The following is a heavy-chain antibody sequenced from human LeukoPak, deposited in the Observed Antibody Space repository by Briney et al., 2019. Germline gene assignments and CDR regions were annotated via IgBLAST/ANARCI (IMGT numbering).Heavy chain of an antibody. CDR3: ARNNGMDV. V-gene: IGHV3-7*03. CDR2: VNRDGSET. J-gene: IGHJ6*02. Sequence: GGSLRLSCAASGSTVNNNYMSWVRQAPGRGLEWVANVNRDGSETYYLDSVKGRFTISKDNAKNSLYLQMNSLRAEDTALYHCARNNGMDVWGQGTTVIVSS. CDR1: GSTVNNNY.